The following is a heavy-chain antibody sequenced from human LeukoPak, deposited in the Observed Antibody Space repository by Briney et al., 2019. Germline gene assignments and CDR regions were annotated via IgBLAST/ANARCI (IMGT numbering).Heavy chain of an antibody. V-gene: IGHV4-59*08. CDR2: IYYSGST. CDR1: GGSISSYY. Sequence: SETLSLTCTVSGGSISSYYWSWIRQPPGKGLEWIGYIYYSGSTNYNPSLKSRVTISVDTSKNQFSLKLSSVTAADTAVYYCARLSYQLLNWFDPWGQGTLVTVSS. J-gene: IGHJ5*02. D-gene: IGHD2-2*01. CDR3: ARLSYQLLNWFDP.